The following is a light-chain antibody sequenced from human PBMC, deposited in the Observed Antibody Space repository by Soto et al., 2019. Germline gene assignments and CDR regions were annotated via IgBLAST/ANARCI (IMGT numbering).Light chain of an antibody. Sequence: AIRMTQSPSSFSASTGDRVTITCRASQGISSYLAWYQQKPGQAPNLLIYAASTLQSGVSSRFSGSGSGTDFTLTISCLQSEDFATYYCQQYYTYPRTFGQGTKVESK. V-gene: IGKV1-8*01. CDR3: QQYYTYPRT. CDR2: AAS. J-gene: IGKJ1*01. CDR1: QGISSY.